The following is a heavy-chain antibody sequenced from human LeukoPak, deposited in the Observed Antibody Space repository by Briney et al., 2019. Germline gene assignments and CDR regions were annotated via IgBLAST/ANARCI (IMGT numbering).Heavy chain of an antibody. V-gene: IGHV4-59*01. CDR2: IYYSGST. CDR1: GGSISSYY. D-gene: IGHD1-26*01. Sequence: SETLSLTCTVSGGSISSYYWSWIRQPPGKGLEWIGYIYYSGSTNYNPSLKSRVTISVDTSKNRFSLKLSSVTAADTAVYYCARDTGSYSFDYWGQGTLVTVSS. J-gene: IGHJ4*02. CDR3: ARDTGSYSFDY.